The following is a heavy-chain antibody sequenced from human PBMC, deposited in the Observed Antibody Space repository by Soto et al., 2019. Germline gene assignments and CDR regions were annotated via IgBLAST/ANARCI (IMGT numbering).Heavy chain of an antibody. Sequence: QVQLVQSGAEVKKPGSSVKVSCKASGGTFSSYAISWVRQAPGQGLAWMGGITPIVGTANYAQKFQGRVTITEDESTSTDYLELSSLRSEDAAVYYCASSSWSYVDWFDPWGQGTLVTVSS. V-gene: IGHV1-69*12. CDR2: ITPIVGTA. J-gene: IGHJ5*02. D-gene: IGHD1-26*01. CDR3: ASSSWSYVDWFDP. CDR1: GGTFSSYA.